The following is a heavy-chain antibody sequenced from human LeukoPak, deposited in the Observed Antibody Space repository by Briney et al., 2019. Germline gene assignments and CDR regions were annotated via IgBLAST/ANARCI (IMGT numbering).Heavy chain of an antibody. V-gene: IGHV1-69*05. Sequence: SVKVSCKAFGGTFSSYAISWVRQAPGQGLEWMGGIIPIFGTANYAQKFQGRVTITTDESTSTAYMELSSLRSEDTAVYYCAREGSSGYYYGYWGQGTLVTVSS. D-gene: IGHD3-22*01. CDR1: GGTFSSYA. CDR2: IIPIFGTA. CDR3: AREGSSGYYYGY. J-gene: IGHJ4*02.